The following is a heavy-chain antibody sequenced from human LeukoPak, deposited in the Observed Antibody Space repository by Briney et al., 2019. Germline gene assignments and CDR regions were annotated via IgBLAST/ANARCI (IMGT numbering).Heavy chain of an antibody. CDR1: GFSVSSNY. J-gene: IGHJ4*02. Sequence: GGSLRLSCAASGFSVSSNYMSWVRQAPGKGLEWVSGISSNSDRIGYADSVKGRFTISRDNTKNSLYLQMNSLRTEDTALYYCVKEEVGYFDYWGQGTLVTVSS. D-gene: IGHD1-26*01. V-gene: IGHV3-9*01. CDR3: VKEEVGYFDY. CDR2: ISSNSDRI.